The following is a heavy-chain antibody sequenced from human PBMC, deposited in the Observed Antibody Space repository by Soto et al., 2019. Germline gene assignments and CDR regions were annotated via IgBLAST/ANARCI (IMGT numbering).Heavy chain of an antibody. V-gene: IGHV4-4*07. J-gene: IGHJ5*02. CDR3: ARDQGVVITADSWFDP. CDR2: IFGYGGT. D-gene: IGHD3-16*01. Sequence: SETLSLTCTVSGGSINNFSWSWLRQPAGKGLEWIGRIFGYGGTNYSPSFKSRVTMSMDTSTHQFSLRLMSVTATDTAVYFCARDQGVVITADSWFDPWGQGTLVTVSS. CDR1: GGSINNFS.